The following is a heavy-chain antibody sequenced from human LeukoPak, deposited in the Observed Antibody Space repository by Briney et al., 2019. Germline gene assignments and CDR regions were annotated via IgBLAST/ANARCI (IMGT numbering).Heavy chain of an antibody. CDR2: ISGSGGST. J-gene: IGHJ4*02. D-gene: IGHD4-23*01. Sequence: PGASLRLSCAASGFTFSSYAMSWVRQAPGKGLEWVSAISGSGGSTYYADSVKGRFTISRDNSKNTLYLQMNSLRAEGTAVYYCAKDGTVVTLYYFDYWGQGTLVTVSP. CDR1: GFTFSSYA. V-gene: IGHV3-23*01. CDR3: AKDGTVVTLYYFDY.